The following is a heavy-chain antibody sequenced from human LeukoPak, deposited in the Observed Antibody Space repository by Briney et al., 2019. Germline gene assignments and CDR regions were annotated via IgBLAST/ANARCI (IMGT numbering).Heavy chain of an antibody. V-gene: IGHV3-13*04. D-gene: IGHD6-19*01. CDR1: GFTFNAYD. J-gene: IGHJ6*02. CDR3: ARDSSGWGLAV. CDR2: IGRAGDT. Sequence: PGGSLILSCAAAGFTFNAYDMHWVRQATGKGLEWVSYIGRAGDTYYAGSVKGRFTISREDATDSLFLQMNSLGVGDTAVYYCARDSSGWGLAVWGQGTTVTVSS.